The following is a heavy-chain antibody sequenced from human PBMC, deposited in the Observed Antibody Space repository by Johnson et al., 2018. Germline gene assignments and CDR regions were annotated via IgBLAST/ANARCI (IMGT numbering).Heavy chain of an antibody. CDR2: ISYDGSNK. D-gene: IGHD2-2*01. CDR1: GFTFSSYG. V-gene: IGHV3-30*18. J-gene: IGHJ1*01. Sequence: QVQLVESGGGVVQXGRSLRLXCAASGFTFSSYGMHWVRQAPGKGLEWVAVISYDGSNKYYADSVKGRFTISRDNSKNTRYLQMNRLRAEDTAVYYCAKDSFDAEAAIVAEYFHHWGQGTLVTVSS. CDR3: AKDSFDAEAAIVAEYFHH.